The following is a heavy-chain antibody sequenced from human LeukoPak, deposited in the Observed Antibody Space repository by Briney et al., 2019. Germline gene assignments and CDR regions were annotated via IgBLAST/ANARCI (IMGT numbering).Heavy chain of an antibody. V-gene: IGHV1-18*01. CDR2: ISAYNGNI. CDR3: VRDWLPYYRSGAALDP. Sequence: ASVKVSCKASGYTFSSYGISWVRQAPGQGLEWMGWISAYNGNIDYAQRFQGRVTMTTDTSTSTAYMDLRGLRSDDTAVYYCVRDWLPYYRSGAALDPWGQGTLVTVSS. CDR1: GYTFSSYG. J-gene: IGHJ5*02. D-gene: IGHD3-10*01.